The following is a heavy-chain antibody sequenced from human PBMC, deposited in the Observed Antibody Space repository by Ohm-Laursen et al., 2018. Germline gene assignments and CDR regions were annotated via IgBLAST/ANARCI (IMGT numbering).Heavy chain of an antibody. CDR1: GFSLSTSGVG. CDR3: AHRGGVVIAATRGFGWFDS. V-gene: IGHV2-5*02. CDR2: IYWDDDK. J-gene: IGHJ5*01. D-gene: IGHD2-15*01. Sequence: PTQTLTLTCTFSGFSLSTSGVGVGWIRQPPGKALEWLGLIYWDDDKRYSPSLKSRLTITKDTSKNQVVLTMTNMDPVDTASYFCAHRGGVVIAATRGFGWFDSWGPGTLVTVSS.